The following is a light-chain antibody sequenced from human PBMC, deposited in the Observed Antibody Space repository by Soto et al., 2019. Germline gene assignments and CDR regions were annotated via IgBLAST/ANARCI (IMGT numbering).Light chain of an antibody. CDR2: GAS. J-gene: IGKJ2*01. Sequence: EIVLTQSPGTLSLSPGERATLSCRASQSVTSSYLAWYQQKPGQAPRLLIYGASTRPTGIPDRFSGSGSGTDFTRTISRLEPEDFAVYYCQQYGSSPYTFGQGTKLEI. CDR3: QQYGSSPYT. V-gene: IGKV3-20*01. CDR1: QSVTSSY.